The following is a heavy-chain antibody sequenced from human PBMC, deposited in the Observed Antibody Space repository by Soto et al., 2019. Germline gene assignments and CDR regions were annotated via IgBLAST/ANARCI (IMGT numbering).Heavy chain of an antibody. D-gene: IGHD2-2*01. CDR2: TSYDGRST. J-gene: IGHJ4*02. CDR3: AKDLEGRCSSTSCYASFDY. V-gene: IGHV3-30*18. CDR1: GSIFSSYG. Sequence: GGSLRLSCAASGSIFSSYGMHWVRQAPGKGLEWVAVTSYDGRSTNYADSVKGRFTISRDNSKNTLYLQMNSLRAEDTAVYYCAKDLEGRCSSTSCYASFDYWGQGTLVTVSS.